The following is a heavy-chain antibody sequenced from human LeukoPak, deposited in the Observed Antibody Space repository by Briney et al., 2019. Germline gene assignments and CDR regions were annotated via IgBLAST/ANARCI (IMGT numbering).Heavy chain of an antibody. CDR2: ISGSGGST. J-gene: IGHJ4*02. Sequence: GGSLRPSCAASGFTFSSYGMSWVRQAPGKGLEWGSAISGSGGSTYYADSVKGRFTISRDNSKNTLYLQMNSLRAEDTAVYYCAKDYVGDYVWGSQLGFDYWGQGTLVTVSS. CDR1: GFTFSSYG. V-gene: IGHV3-23*01. D-gene: IGHD3-16*01. CDR3: AKDYVGDYVWGSQLGFDY.